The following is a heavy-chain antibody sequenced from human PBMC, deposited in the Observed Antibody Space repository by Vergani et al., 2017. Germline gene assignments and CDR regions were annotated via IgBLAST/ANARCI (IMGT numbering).Heavy chain of an antibody. CDR1: GFSFNSYW. J-gene: IGHJ5*01. Sequence: DVHLAESGGGFFQPGGSLRLSCSASGFSFNSYWMHWVRQVPGKGLLWVSRIKSDGSITDYADFVKGRFTISRDNAQNTLYLQMNSLRVEDTGVYYCARARCIETCYMSNWLDSWGQGTLVTVSS. CDR2: IKSDGSIT. D-gene: IGHD3-9*01. CDR3: ARARCIETCYMSNWLDS. V-gene: IGHV3-74*01.